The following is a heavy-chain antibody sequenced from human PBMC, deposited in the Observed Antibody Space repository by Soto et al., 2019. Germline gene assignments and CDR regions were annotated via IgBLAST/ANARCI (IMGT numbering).Heavy chain of an antibody. CDR3: ARNYGHAFDS. Sequence: QVQLQESGPGLVKPSETLSLTCTVSGGSISSYYWSWIRQPPGKGLEWIGYIYYSGSTNYNPSLKSRVPLSVDTSKNQFSLKLSSVTAADTAVYYCARNYGHAFDSWGQGTMVTVSS. J-gene: IGHJ3*02. CDR2: IYYSGST. V-gene: IGHV4-59*01. CDR1: GGSISSYY. D-gene: IGHD1-7*01.